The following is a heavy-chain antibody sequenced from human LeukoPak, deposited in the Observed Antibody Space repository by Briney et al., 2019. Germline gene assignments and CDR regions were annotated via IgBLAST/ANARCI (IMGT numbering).Heavy chain of an antibody. D-gene: IGHD1-26*01. Sequence: GASVKVSCKASGYTFTSYGISWVRQAPGQGLEWMGGIIPIFGTANYAQKFQGRVTITTDESTSTAYMELSSLRSEDTALYYCARDLDNGSYEAFDIWGQGTMVTVSS. CDR3: ARDLDNGSYEAFDI. V-gene: IGHV1-69*05. CDR1: GYTFTSYG. J-gene: IGHJ3*02. CDR2: IIPIFGTA.